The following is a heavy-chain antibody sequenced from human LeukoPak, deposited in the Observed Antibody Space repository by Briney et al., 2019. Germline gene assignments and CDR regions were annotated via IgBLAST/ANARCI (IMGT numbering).Heavy chain of an antibody. CDR2: IYYSGST. D-gene: IGHD1-26*01. CDR3: ASGHFSGTYSSPFGY. V-gene: IGHV4-59*01. CDR1: GGSISSYY. Sequence: SETLSLTCTVSGGSISSYYWSWIRQPPGKGLEWIGYIYYSGSTNYNPSLKGRVTISVDTSKNQFSLKLSSVTAADTAVYYCASGHFSGTYSSPFGYWGQGTLVTVSS. J-gene: IGHJ4*02.